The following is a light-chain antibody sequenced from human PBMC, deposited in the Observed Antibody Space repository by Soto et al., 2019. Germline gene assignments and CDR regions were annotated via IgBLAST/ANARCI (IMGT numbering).Light chain of an antibody. Sequence: DIQMTQSPSSLSASVGDRVTITWRASQRISSWLDWYQQKPGKAPKLLIYKASSLESGVPSRFSGRGSGTEFTLTINSLQPDDFATYYCQQYNSYSYTFGQGTKLEIK. CDR1: QRISSW. CDR2: KAS. V-gene: IGKV1-5*03. J-gene: IGKJ2*01. CDR3: QQYNSYSYT.